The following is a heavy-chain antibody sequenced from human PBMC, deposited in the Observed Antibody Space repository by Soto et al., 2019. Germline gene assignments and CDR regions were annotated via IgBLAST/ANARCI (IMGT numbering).Heavy chain of an antibody. CDR3: TKDQDGEWWFSQGWFDP. J-gene: IGHJ5*02. CDR1: GFAFSSYA. Sequence: EVQLLESGGGLVQPGGSLRLSCAASGFAFSSYAMSWVRQSSGKGLEWVAAIGGDGASTYYADSVRGRFNISRDNSKNTLFLHMTSLRAEDTAVYYCTKDQDGEWWFSQGWFDPWGQGSLVTVSS. CDR2: IGGDGAST. D-gene: IGHD2-15*01. V-gene: IGHV3-23*01.